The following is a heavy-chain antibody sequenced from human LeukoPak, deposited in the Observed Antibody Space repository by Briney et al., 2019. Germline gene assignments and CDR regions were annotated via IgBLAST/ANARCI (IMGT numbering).Heavy chain of an antibody. J-gene: IGHJ4*02. Sequence: SETLSLTCAVYGGSFSGYYWSWIRQPPGKGLEWIGSIYHSGSTYYNPSLKSRVTISVDTSKNQFSLKLSSVTAADTAVYYCARVSGEQLVRFDYWGQGTLVTVSS. V-gene: IGHV4-34*01. CDR2: IYHSGST. CDR3: ARVSGEQLVRFDY. CDR1: GGSFSGYY. D-gene: IGHD6-6*01.